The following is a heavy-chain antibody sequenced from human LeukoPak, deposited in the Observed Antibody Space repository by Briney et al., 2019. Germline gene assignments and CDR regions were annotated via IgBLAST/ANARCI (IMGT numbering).Heavy chain of an antibody. V-gene: IGHV3-15*01. J-gene: IGHJ4*02. CDR1: GFTFSDAW. CDR2: IKSKTAGGTI. CDR3: TTGGYEPD. D-gene: IGHD5-12*01. Sequence: GGSLRLSCAASGFTFSDAWMSWVRQAPGKGLEWVGRIKSKTAGGTIAYATPVKGRFTISRDDSKNTVYLQMNSLTTEDTAVYFCTTGGYEPDWGQGTLVTVSS.